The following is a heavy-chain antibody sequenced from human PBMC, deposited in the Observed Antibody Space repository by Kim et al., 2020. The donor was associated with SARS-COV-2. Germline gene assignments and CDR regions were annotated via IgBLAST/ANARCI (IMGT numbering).Heavy chain of an antibody. V-gene: IGHV3-11*01. Sequence: AVKGRFTISRDNAKNSLYRQMNSLRAEDTAVYYCARDWGYSSGAGAFDIWGQGTMVTVSS. J-gene: IGHJ3*02. CDR3: ARDWGYSSGAGAFDI. D-gene: IGHD6-25*01.